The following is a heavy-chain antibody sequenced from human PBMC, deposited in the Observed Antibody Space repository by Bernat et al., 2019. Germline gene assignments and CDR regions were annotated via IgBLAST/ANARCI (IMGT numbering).Heavy chain of an antibody. V-gene: IGHV3-23*01. Sequence: EVQLLESGGGLVQPGGSLRLSCAASGFTFSTYAMTWVRQAPGKGLEWLSGVSNSGGKTYYADSVKGRFTISRDNSKSTLHLQMISLRAEDSAVYYCAKGLGGNGIFYYYGMDVWGQGTTVTVSS. J-gene: IGHJ6*02. CDR2: VSNSGGKT. CDR1: GFTFSTYA. CDR3: AKGLGGNGIFYYYGMDV. D-gene: IGHD3-16*01.